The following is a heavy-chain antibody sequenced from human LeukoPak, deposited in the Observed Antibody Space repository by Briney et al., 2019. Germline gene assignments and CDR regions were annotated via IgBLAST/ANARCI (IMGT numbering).Heavy chain of an antibody. CDR2: ISAGNGNT. D-gene: IGHD2-2*01. J-gene: IGHJ5*02. CDR1: GYTFTSYA. CDR3: AKDGTCSSASCYRFDP. Sequence: ASVKVSCKASGYTFTSYAIHWVRQAPGQRLEWMGWISAGNGNTKYSQNFQGRVTFISNTSATTAFMELSSLRSEDAAVYYCAKDGTCSSASCYRFDPWGQGTLVTVSS. V-gene: IGHV1-3*01.